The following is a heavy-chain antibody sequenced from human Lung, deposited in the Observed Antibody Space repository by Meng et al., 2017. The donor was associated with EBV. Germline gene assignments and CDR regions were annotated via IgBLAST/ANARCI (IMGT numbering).Heavy chain of an antibody. Sequence: VQLVGSGGGVVQHGRSLRLTCAAAGFDFDPYAVHWVRQAPGKGLEWVAVISDTGHNKYFADSVRGRFTISRDNSKNMVSLQMNSLRPGDTATYYCAIIPYSNAWGQGTLVTVSS. CDR1: GFDFDPYA. CDR2: ISDTGHNK. J-gene: IGHJ5*02. V-gene: IGHV3-30-3*01. D-gene: IGHD4-11*01. CDR3: AIIPYSNA.